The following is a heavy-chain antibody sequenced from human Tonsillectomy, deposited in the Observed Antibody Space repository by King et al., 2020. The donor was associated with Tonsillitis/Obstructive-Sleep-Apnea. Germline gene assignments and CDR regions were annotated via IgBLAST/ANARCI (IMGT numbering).Heavy chain of an antibody. Sequence: VQLQQWGAGLLKPSETLSLTCAVYGGSFSGYYWSWIRQPPGEGLEWIGEINHSGSTNYNPSLKSRVTISVDTSKNQFSLKLNSLTAADTAWYYCARGPYCSSTSCSGGWFDPWGQGTLVTVSS. V-gene: IGHV4-34*01. CDR3: ARGPYCSSTSCSGGWFDP. CDR1: GGSFSGYY. D-gene: IGHD2-2*01. J-gene: IGHJ5*02. CDR2: INHSGST.